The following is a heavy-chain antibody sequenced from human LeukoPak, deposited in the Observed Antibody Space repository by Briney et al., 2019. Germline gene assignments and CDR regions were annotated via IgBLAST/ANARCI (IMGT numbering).Heavy chain of an antibody. V-gene: IGHV3-21*01. Sequence: GSLRLSCAASGFTFSSYSMNWVRHAPGKGVEWVSSISSSSSYIYYADSVKGRFTISRDNAKNSLYLQMNSLRAEDTAVYYCAREGVGATANFDYWGQGTLVTVSS. D-gene: IGHD1-26*01. CDR3: AREGVGATANFDY. CDR2: ISSSSSYI. J-gene: IGHJ4*02. CDR1: GFTFSSYS.